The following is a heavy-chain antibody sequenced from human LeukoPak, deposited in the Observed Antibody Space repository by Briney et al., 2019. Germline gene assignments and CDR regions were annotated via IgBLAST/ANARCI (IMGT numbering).Heavy chain of an antibody. V-gene: IGHV3-23*01. Sequence: GGSLRLSCAASGLTFSSQTMSWVRQAPGKGLEWVSAISGSGGSTYYADSVKGRFTISRDNAKNTLYLQMNSLRAEDTAVYYCAREGYEDAFDIWGQGTIVTVSS. D-gene: IGHD3-3*01. CDR2: ISGSGGST. J-gene: IGHJ3*02. CDR1: GLTFSSQT. CDR3: AREGYEDAFDI.